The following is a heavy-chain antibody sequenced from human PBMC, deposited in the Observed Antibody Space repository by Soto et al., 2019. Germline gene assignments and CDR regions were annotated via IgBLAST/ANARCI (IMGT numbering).Heavy chain of an antibody. Sequence: GVLSVSCAASRFALSKCAMSWVRQAPGKGLELVSSISGTGTSTYYADSVKGRFTISRDNSNDTLYLQMNNLRAEDAAVYYCAKEVYREEDAYNSFDSWGQGTQVTVSS. J-gene: IGHJ4*02. CDR2: ISGTGTST. CDR1: RFALSKCA. D-gene: IGHD2-8*01. V-gene: IGHV3-23*01. CDR3: AKEVYREEDAYNSFDS.